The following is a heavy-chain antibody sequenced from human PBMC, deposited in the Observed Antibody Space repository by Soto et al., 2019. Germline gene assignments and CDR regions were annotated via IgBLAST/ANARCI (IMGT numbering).Heavy chain of an antibody. V-gene: IGHV1-18*01. D-gene: IGHD5-12*01. Sequence: ASVKVSCKASGYTFTSYGISWVRQAPGQGLEWMGWISAYNGNTNYAQKLQGRVTMTTDTSTSTAYMELRSLRSDDTSVYSCARDREMATIDYWGQGTLVTVSS. J-gene: IGHJ4*02. CDR2: ISAYNGNT. CDR3: ARDREMATIDY. CDR1: GYTFTSYG.